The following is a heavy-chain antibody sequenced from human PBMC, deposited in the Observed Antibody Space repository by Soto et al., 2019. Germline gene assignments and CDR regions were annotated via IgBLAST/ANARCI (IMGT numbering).Heavy chain of an antibody. V-gene: IGHV3-53*01. CDR1: GISISSSY. J-gene: IGHJ6*02. Sequence: PGGSLRLSCAASGISISSSYMSWFRQAPGKGLEWVSLIYSGTNTYYEASVKGRFTISRDNSKNTLYLQMNRLRAEDTAVYYCARASDLLHAYFGMDVWGQGTTVTVSS. CDR3: ARASDLLHAYFGMDV. CDR2: IYSGTNT. D-gene: IGHD3-3*01.